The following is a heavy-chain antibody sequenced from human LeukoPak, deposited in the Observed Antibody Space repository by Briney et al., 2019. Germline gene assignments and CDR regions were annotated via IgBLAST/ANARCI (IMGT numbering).Heavy chain of an antibody. CDR2: IYYSGST. V-gene: IGHV4-39*01. CDR3: ARGRRLITMVRGVGQNYFDY. CDR1: GGSISSSSYY. D-gene: IGHD3-10*01. J-gene: IGHJ4*02. Sequence: SETLSLTCTVSGGSISSSSYYWGWIRQPPGKGLEWIGSIYYSGSTYYNPSLKSRVTISVDTSKNQFSLKLSSVTAADTAVYYCARGRRLITMVRGVGQNYFDYWGQGTLVTVSS.